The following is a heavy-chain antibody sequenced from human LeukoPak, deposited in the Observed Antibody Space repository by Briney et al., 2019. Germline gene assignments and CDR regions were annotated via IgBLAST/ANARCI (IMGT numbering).Heavy chain of an antibody. Sequence: PSETLSLTCTVSSGSISSYYWSWIRQPPGKGLEWIGYIYYSGSTKYNPSLKSRVTISVDTSKNQFSLKLSSVTAADTAVYYCARGKTYDDFWGQGTLVTVSS. CDR1: SGSISSYY. CDR2: IYYSGST. CDR3: ARGKTYDDF. D-gene: IGHD3-16*01. J-gene: IGHJ4*02. V-gene: IGHV4-59*01.